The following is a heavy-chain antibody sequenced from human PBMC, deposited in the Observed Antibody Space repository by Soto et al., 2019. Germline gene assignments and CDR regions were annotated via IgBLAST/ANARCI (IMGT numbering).Heavy chain of an antibody. CDR1: GCTFTSYY. J-gene: IGHJ6*02. Sequence: SVNLACRASGCTFTSYYMHWVRQAPGQGLGWMGIINPSGGSTSYAQKFQGRVTMTRDTSTSTVYMELSSLRSEDAAVYYCARDPSGPRCDTRHGTDVLGHRTPVTVSS. D-gene: IGHD6-19*01. CDR2: INPSGGST. CDR3: ARDPSGPRCDTRHGTDV. V-gene: IGHV1-46*01.